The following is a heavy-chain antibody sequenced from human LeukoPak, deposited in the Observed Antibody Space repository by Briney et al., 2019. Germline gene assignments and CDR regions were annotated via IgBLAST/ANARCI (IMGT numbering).Heavy chain of an antibody. Sequence: SETLSLTCTVSGGSISSYYWSWIRQPPGKGLEWIGYIYYSGSTNYNPSLKSRVTISVDTSKNQFSLKLSSVTAADTAVYYCARLGARVMVRGVIDYWGQGTLVTVSS. D-gene: IGHD3-10*01. CDR3: ARLGARVMVRGVIDY. V-gene: IGHV4-59*12. J-gene: IGHJ4*02. CDR2: IYYSGST. CDR1: GGSISSYY.